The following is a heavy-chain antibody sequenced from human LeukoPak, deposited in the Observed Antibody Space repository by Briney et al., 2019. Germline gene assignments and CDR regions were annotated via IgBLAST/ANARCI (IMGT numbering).Heavy chain of an antibody. J-gene: IGHJ5*02. CDR2: IYTSGST. CDR3: ARDKRPDYGDGWFDP. CDR1: GGSISSYY. D-gene: IGHD4-17*01. V-gene: IGHV4-4*07. Sequence: PSETLSLTCTVSGGSISSYYWSWIRQPAGKGLGWIGRIYTSGSTNYNPSLKSRVTMSVDTSKNQFSLKLSSVTAADTAVYYCARDKRPDYGDGWFDPWGQGTLVTVSS.